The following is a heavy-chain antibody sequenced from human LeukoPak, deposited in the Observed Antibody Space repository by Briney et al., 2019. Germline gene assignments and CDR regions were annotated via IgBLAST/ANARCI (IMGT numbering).Heavy chain of an antibody. CDR1: GYSISSGYY. CDR2: IYHSGST. Sequence: KSSETLSLTCTVSGYSISSGYYWGWIRQPPGKGLEWIGSIYHSGSTYYNPSLKSRVTISVDTSKNQFSLKLSSVTAADTAVYYCAPYGESSSWYGAPRAEYFQHWGQGTLVTVSS. J-gene: IGHJ1*01. V-gene: IGHV4-38-2*02. D-gene: IGHD6-13*01. CDR3: APYGESSSWYGAPRAEYFQH.